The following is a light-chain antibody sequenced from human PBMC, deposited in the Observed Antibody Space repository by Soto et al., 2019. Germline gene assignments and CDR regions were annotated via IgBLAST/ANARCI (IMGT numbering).Light chain of an antibody. CDR2: DAS. Sequence: AIQLTQSPSSLSASVGERVTITCRASQGISSALAWYQQRPGKAPKLLISDASSLESGVPSRFSGSGSGTDFTLTISSLQPEDFATYYCQQFNNYPTFGQGTRLEI. J-gene: IGKJ5*01. CDR3: QQFNNYPT. CDR1: QGISSA. V-gene: IGKV1D-13*01.